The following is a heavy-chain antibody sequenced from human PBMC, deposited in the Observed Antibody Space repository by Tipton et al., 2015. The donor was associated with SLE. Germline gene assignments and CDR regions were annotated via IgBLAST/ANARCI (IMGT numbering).Heavy chain of an antibody. D-gene: IGHD6-13*01. Sequence: TLSLTCTVSGGSISSHYWSWIRQPPGKGLEWIGYIYCSGSTNYNPSLKSRVTISVDTSKNQFSLKLSSVTAADTAVYYRARDLGSSGSFDYWGQGTLVTVSS. CDR2: IYCSGST. CDR1: GGSISSHY. V-gene: IGHV4-59*11. J-gene: IGHJ4*02. CDR3: ARDLGSSGSFDY.